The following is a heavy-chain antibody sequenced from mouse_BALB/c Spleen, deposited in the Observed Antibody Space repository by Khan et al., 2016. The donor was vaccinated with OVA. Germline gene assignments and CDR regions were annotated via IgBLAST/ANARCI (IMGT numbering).Heavy chain of an antibody. CDR2: INTYTGEP. J-gene: IGHJ4*01. CDR1: GYTFKNHG. D-gene: IGHD1-1*01. Sequence: QIQLVQSGPELKKPGETVKISCKASGYTFKNHGMNWVKQAPGKGLKWMGWINTYTGEPTYVEDFKGRFAFSLETSASTAYLQINNLKNEDTATYYCARSYGSWAMDYWGQGTSVTVSS. V-gene: IGHV9-3-1*01. CDR3: ARSYGSWAMDY.